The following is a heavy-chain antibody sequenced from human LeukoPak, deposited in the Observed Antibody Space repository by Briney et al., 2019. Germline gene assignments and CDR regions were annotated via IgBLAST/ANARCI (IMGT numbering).Heavy chain of an antibody. CDR1: GGSISSSDYY. CDR2: IYYSGST. J-gene: IGHJ6*03. Sequence: SETLSLTCTVSGGSISSSDYYWGWIRQPPGKGLEWIGSIYYSGSTYYNPSLKSRVTISVDTSKNQFSLKLSSVTAADTAVYFCASCSNYYFYMDVWGKGPRSPSP. D-gene: IGHD2-21*01. V-gene: IGHV4-39*01. CDR3: ASCSNYYFYMDV.